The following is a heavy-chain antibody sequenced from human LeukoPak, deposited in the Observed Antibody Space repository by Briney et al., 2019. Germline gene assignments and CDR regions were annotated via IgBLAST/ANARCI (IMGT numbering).Heavy chain of an antibody. CDR1: GFTFSTSS. CDR3: ATDGAGFDT. Sequence: PGGSLRLSCAASGFTFSTSSLNWVRQAPGKGLEWVSSISSSRSYIYYADSVKGRFTISRDNAKNSLYLQMNSLGAEDTAVYYCATDGAGFDTWGQGVLVTVSS. V-gene: IGHV3-21*01. CDR2: ISSSRSYI. J-gene: IGHJ5*02.